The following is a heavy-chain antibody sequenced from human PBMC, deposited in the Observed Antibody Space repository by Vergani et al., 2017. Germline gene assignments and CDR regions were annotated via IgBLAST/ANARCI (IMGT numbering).Heavy chain of an antibody. J-gene: IGHJ5*02. Sequence: QLQLQESGSGLVKPSQTLSLTCAVSGGSISSGGYSWSWIRQPPGKGLEWIGYIYHSGSTYYNPSLKSRVTISVDRTKNQFSLKLSSVTAADTAVYYCARVGSSGYYPNWFDPWGQGTLVIVSS. D-gene: IGHD3-22*01. CDR1: GGSISSGGYS. CDR2: IYHSGST. V-gene: IGHV4-30-2*01. CDR3: ARVGSSGYYPNWFDP.